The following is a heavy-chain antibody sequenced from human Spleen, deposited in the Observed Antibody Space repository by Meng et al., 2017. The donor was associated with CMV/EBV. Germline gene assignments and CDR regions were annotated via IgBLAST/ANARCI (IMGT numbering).Heavy chain of an antibody. D-gene: IGHD3-10*01. Sequence: GGSLRLSCEATGFTFSNYEMNWVCQAPGKGLAWVSLVYHGGTTKYADSVKGRFTISTDNSENTLHLLMTSLRTEDTATYYCARGRYGSELFWGRGTLVTVSS. CDR3: ARGRYGSELF. J-gene: IGHJ4*02. CDR1: GFTFSNYE. V-gene: IGHV3-66*02. CDR2: VYHGGTT.